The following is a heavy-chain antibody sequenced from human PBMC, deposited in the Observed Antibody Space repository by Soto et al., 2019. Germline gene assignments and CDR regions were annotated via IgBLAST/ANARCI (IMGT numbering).Heavy chain of an antibody. D-gene: IGHD2-2*01. Sequence: ASVKVSCKASGYTFTGYYMHWVRQAPGQGLEWMGWINPNSGGTNYAQKFQGRVTMTRDTSISTAYMELSRLRSDDTAVYYCARETGSYCSSTSCPDGMGEGWFDPWGQGTLVTVSS. CDR1: GYTFTGYY. CDR2: INPNSGGT. CDR3: ARETGSYCSSTSCPDGMGEGWFDP. V-gene: IGHV1-2*02. J-gene: IGHJ5*02.